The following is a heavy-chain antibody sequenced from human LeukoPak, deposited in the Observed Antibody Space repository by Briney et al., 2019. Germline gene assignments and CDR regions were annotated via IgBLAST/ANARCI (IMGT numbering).Heavy chain of an antibody. CDR1: GFTFSSYS. Sequence: GGSLRLSCAASGFTFSSYSMNWVRQAPGKGLEWVSSISSSSSYIYYADSVKGRFAISRDNAKNSLYLQMNRLTAEDTAVYYCARDQASYYDFWGGYYFDSWGQGTLVTVSS. J-gene: IGHJ4*02. CDR2: ISSSSSYI. V-gene: IGHV3-21*01. D-gene: IGHD3-3*01. CDR3: ARDQASYYDFWGGYYFDS.